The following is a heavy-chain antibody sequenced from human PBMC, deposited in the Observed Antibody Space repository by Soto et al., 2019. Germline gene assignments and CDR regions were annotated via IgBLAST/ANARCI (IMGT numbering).Heavy chain of an antibody. Sequence: SETLSLTCTVSGGTISSSSYSWGWIRQPPGKGLEWIGTVYYSGSTDCNPSLKSRVTISVDTSKNQFSLKLESVTAADTAVYYCARRRSYGDSDYWGQGTLVTSPQ. CDR2: VYYSGST. CDR1: GGTISSSSYS. CDR3: ARRRSYGDSDY. V-gene: IGHV4-39*01. J-gene: IGHJ4*02. D-gene: IGHD4-17*01.